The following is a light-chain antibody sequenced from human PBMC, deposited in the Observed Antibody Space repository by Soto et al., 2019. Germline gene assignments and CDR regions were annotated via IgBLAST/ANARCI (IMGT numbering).Light chain of an antibody. CDR1: ASTIGRNY. CDR2: RNS. V-gene: IGLV1-47*01. CDR3: AAWDDNLSGLYV. Sequence: QSVLTQSPSASGTPGQRVTISCSGSASTIGRNYVYWYQQLPGTAPKLLIYRNSQRPSGVPDRFSGAKSGTSASLAISGLRSADEADYYCAAWDDNLSGLYVFGAGTKVT. J-gene: IGLJ1*01.